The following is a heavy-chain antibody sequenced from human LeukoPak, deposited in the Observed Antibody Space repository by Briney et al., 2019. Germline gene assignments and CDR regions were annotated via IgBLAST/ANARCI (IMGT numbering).Heavy chain of an antibody. CDR3: AKGPLSGYYYFDY. V-gene: IGHV3-30-3*01. J-gene: IGHJ4*02. CDR1: GFTYSRHN. D-gene: IGHD3-22*01. CDR2: ISDDGSNK. Sequence: GGSLRLSCAASGFTYSRHNMHWVRQAPGKGLEWVALISDDGSNKYYADSVKGRFTISRDNSKNTLYLQLNSLGAEDTAVYYCAKGPLSGYYYFDYWGQGTLVTVSS.